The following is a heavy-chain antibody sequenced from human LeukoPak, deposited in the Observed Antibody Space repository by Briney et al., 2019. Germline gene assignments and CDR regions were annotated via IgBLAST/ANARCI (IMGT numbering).Heavy chain of an antibody. CDR2: INHSGST. V-gene: IGHV4-34*01. J-gene: IGHJ4*02. CDR1: GGSFSGYY. CDR3: ARAAGLTYCGGDCYSGYFDY. D-gene: IGHD2-21*02. Sequence: SETLSLTCAVYGGSFSGYYWSWIRQPPGEGLEWIGEINHSGSTNYNPSLKSRVTISVDTSKNQFSLKLSSVTAADTAVYYCARAAGLTYCGGDCYSGYFDYWGQGTLVTVSS.